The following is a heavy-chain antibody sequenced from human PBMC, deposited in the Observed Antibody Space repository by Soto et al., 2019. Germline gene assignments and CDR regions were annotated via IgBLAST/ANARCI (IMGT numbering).Heavy chain of an antibody. Sequence: QVQLVQSGAEVKEPGASVKVSCKASGYTFTSYAMHWVRQAPGQRLEWMGWINAGNGNTKYSQKFQGRVIITRDTSAITAYMELSSLRSEDTAVYYCARSIRLAGDYWGQGTLVTVSS. V-gene: IGHV1-3*01. J-gene: IGHJ4*02. CDR2: INAGNGNT. CDR1: GYTFTSYA. CDR3: ARSIRLAGDY.